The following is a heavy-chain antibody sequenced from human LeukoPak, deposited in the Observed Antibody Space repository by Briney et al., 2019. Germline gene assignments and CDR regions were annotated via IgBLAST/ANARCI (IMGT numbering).Heavy chain of an antibody. Sequence: PGGSLRLSCAASGFTLSNYNMNWVRQAPGKGLEWVSSISSSSSYIYYADSVKGRFTISRDNAKNTLYLQMNSLRAEDTAVYYCAKVGSIYGFSYMDVWGKGTTVTISS. CDR3: AKVGSIYGFSYMDV. D-gene: IGHD3-10*01. CDR1: GFTLSNYN. V-gene: IGHV3-21*01. J-gene: IGHJ6*03. CDR2: ISSSSSYI.